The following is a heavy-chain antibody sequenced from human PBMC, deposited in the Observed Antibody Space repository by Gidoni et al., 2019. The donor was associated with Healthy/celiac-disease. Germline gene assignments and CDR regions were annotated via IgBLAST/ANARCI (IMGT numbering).Heavy chain of an antibody. Sequence: QVQLVQSGPEGKKPGASVKVACKASGYTFTNYGINWVRQAPGQGLEWMGWISANSGTTNSAQSLQGRITLTTDSSTTTAYLELRSLGSDDTAVYYCARDATIAARRASGYWGQGTLVTVSS. D-gene: IGHD6-6*01. J-gene: IGHJ4*02. V-gene: IGHV1-18*01. CDR2: ISANSGTT. CDR1: GYTFTNYG. CDR3: ARDATIAARRASGY.